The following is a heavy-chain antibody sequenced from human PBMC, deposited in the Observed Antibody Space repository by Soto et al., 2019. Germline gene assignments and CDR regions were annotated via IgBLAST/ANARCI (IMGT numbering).Heavy chain of an antibody. CDR3: ARGAERFDY. CDR1: GFTFSSYA. CDR2: IVCSGGST. Sequence: EVQLVESGGGLVQPGGSLRLSCAASGFTFSSYAMHWVRQAPGKGLEYVSAIVCSGGSTYYANSVKGRFTISRDNSKNTLYLQMGSLRAEDMAVYYCARGAERFDYWGQGTLVTVSS. V-gene: IGHV3-64*01. J-gene: IGHJ4*02.